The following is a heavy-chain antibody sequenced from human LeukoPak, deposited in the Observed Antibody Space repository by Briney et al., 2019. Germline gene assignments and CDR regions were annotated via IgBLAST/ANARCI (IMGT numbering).Heavy chain of an antibody. CDR1: GFTFSNYA. CDR3: ARDGTPLGGGYNYYRGTDV. V-gene: IGHV3-30-3*01. D-gene: IGHD3-16*01. CDR2: ISYDASNE. Sequence: PGGSLRLSCAVSGFTFSNYAFHWVRQAPGKGLEWVAIISYDASNEYYADSVKGRFTISRDNSKNILYLQMNSLRAEDTGVYYCARDGTPLGGGYNYYRGTDVWGQGTTVTVSS. J-gene: IGHJ6*02.